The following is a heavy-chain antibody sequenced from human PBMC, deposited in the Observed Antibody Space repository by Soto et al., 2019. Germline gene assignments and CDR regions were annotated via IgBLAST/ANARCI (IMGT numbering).Heavy chain of an antibody. Sequence: EVQLVQSGAEVKKPGESLKISCKGSGYSFTSYWIGWVRQMPGKGLEWMGIIYSGDSDTRYSPSFQGQVTISADKSISTAYLQWSSLKASDTAMYYCARRGVDTTMVTGAFDIWGQGTMVTVSS. J-gene: IGHJ3*02. CDR2: IYSGDSDT. V-gene: IGHV5-51*01. CDR3: ARRGVDTTMVTGAFDI. D-gene: IGHD5-18*01. CDR1: GYSFTSYW.